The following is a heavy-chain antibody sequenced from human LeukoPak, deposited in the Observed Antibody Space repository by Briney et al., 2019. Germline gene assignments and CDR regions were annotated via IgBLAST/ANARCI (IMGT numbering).Heavy chain of an antibody. CDR1: GFTFSSYA. V-gene: IGHV3-23*01. CDR3: AKTPRDPAYCGGDCYYGNF. J-gene: IGHJ4*02. CDR2: ISGSGGST. Sequence: PGGSLRLSCAASGFTFSSYAMSWVRQAPGKGLEWVSAISGSGGSTYYADSVKGRFTISRDNSKNTLYLQMNSLRAEDTAVYYCAKTPRDPAYCGGDCYYGNFWGQGTLVTVSS. D-gene: IGHD2-21*02.